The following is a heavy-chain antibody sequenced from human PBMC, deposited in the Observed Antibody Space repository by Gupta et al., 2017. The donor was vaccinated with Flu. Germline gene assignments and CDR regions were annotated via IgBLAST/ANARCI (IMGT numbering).Heavy chain of an antibody. Sequence: QVQLQQWGAGLLKPSETLSLTCAVYGGSFSGYYWSWIRQPPGKGLEWIGEINHSGSTNYNPSLKSRVTISVDTSKNQFSLKLSSVTAADTAVYYCARALVFGRPIAAAETYYYYGMDVWGQGTTVTVSS. CDR3: ARALVFGRPIAAAETYYYYGMDV. CDR1: GGSFSGYY. V-gene: IGHV4-34*01. D-gene: IGHD6-13*01. J-gene: IGHJ6*02. CDR2: INHSGST.